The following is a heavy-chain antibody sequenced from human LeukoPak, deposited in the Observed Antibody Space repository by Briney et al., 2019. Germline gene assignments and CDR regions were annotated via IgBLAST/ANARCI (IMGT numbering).Heavy chain of an antibody. D-gene: IGHD3-9*01. V-gene: IGHV3-30*18. Sequence: GGSLRLSCAASGFTFSSYGMHWVRQAPGKGLEWVAVISYDGSNKYYADSVKGRFTISRDNSNNTLYLQMNSLRAEDTAVYYCAKGEYYDILTGYPGAFDIWGQGTMVTVSS. CDR3: AKGEYYDILTGYPGAFDI. CDR1: GFTFSSYG. J-gene: IGHJ3*02. CDR2: ISYDGSNK.